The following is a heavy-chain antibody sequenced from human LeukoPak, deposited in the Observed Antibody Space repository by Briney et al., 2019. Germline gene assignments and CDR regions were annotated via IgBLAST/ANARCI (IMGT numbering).Heavy chain of an antibody. CDR3: ARYYYDSSGYPAFDI. V-gene: IGHV3-7*01. J-gene: IGHJ3*02. Sequence: GGSLRLSCAASGFTFRNYWLSWLRQAPGRGLEWVANIKQGGSEKSCVDSVKGRFTISRDNAKNSLYLQMNSLRAEDAAVYYCARYYYDSSGYPAFDIWGQGTLVTVSS. CDR1: GFTFRNYW. CDR2: IKQGGSEK. D-gene: IGHD3-22*01.